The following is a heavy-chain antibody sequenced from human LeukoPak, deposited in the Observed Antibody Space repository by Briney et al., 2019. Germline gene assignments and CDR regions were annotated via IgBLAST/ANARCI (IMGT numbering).Heavy chain of an antibody. J-gene: IGHJ4*02. CDR2: ISYEGSHK. CDR3: AKGKKAGIPSAIDFDY. D-gene: IGHD2-2*01. Sequence: PGGSLRLSCTASGFTFGDYAMTWLRQAPGKGLEWVAGISYEGSHKYYADSVKGRFTISRDNSKNTVYLQMNSLRGEDTALYYCAKGKKAGIPSAIDFDYWGQGTLVTVSS. CDR1: GFTFGDYA. V-gene: IGHV3-30*04.